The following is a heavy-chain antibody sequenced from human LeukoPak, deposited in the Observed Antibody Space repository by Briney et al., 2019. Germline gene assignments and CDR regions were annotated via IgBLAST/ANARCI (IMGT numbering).Heavy chain of an antibody. J-gene: IGHJ4*02. V-gene: IGHV4-59*01. CDR2: IYYSGRV. D-gene: IGHD2-8*02. CDR3: ASGSGGYFDS. CDR1: SGSISSYY. Sequence: PSXTLSLTCTVPSGSISSYYWSWLRQPPGKGLEWIGYIYYSGRVNYNPSLKSRVTISVDRSKNQFSLKLSSVTAADTAVFYCASGSGGYFDSWGQGTLVTVSS.